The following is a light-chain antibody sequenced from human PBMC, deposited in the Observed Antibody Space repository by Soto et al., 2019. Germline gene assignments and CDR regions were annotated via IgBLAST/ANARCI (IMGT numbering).Light chain of an antibody. CDR3: HHYDSYSQT. CDR1: QSVSTW. CDR2: KAS. J-gene: IGKJ1*01. Sequence: DIQMTQSPSTLSASVGDRVTITCRASQSVSTWLAWYQQKTGKAPKLLIYKASNLESGVPSRFSGSGSGTEFTLTISSPQPYDFATYYCHHYDSYSQTFGQGTKVEI. V-gene: IGKV1-5*03.